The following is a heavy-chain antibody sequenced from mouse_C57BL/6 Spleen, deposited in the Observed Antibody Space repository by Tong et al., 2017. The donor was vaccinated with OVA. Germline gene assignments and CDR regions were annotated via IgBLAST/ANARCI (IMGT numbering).Heavy chain of an antibody. CDR2: INPYNDGT. CDR3: ASGMITLFAY. J-gene: IGHJ3*01. V-gene: IGHV1-14*01. CDR1: GYTFTSYV. D-gene: IGHD2-4*01. Sequence: EVQLQESGPELVKPGASVKMSCKASGYTFTSYVMHWVKQKPGQGLEWIGYINPYNDGTKYNEKFKGKATLTSDKSSITAHMELSRLTSEDSAVYYCASGMITLFAYWGQGTLVSVSA.